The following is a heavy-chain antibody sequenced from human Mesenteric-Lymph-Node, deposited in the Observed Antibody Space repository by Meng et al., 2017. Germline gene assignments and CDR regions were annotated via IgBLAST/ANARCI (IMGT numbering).Heavy chain of an antibody. Sequence: GESLKISCAASGFILRNYYIHWVRQAPGKGLVWVSRIPNDESSIYYADAVKGRFTVSRDNAKNTVYLEMSSLSADDTAVYFCVRGCNGDCRGVDDWGQGKLVTVSS. J-gene: IGHJ4*02. CDR1: GFILRNYY. D-gene: IGHD2-21*02. CDR2: IPNDESSI. CDR3: VRGCNGDCRGVDD. V-gene: IGHV3-74*01.